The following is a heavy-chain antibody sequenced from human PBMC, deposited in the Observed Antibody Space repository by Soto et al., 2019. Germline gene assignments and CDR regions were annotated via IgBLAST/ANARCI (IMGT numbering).Heavy chain of an antibody. Sequence: SGPTLVNPTQTLTLTCTFSGFSLNTNRVGVGWIRQPPGKALQWLAMIYWDDDKRYTPSLKSRLTVTKDSSKNQVVLTMTNMDPVDTATYHCAHRGVVEYEAGFGSWG. CDR2: IYWDDDK. CDR3: AHRGVVEYEAGFGS. J-gene: IGHJ5*01. D-gene: IGHD2-15*01. CDR1: GFSLNTNRVG. V-gene: IGHV2-5*02.